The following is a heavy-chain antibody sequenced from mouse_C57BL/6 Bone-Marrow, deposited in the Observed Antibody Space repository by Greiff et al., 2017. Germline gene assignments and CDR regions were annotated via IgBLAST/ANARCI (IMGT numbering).Heavy chain of an antibody. V-gene: IGHV5-4*03. CDR1: GFTFSSYA. CDR2: ISDGGSYT. Sequence: EVKLMESGGGFVKPGGSLKLSCAASGFTFSSYAMSWVRQTPEKRLEWVATISDGGSYTYYPDNVKGRFTISRDNAKNNLYLQMSHLKSEDTAMYYCARSWFAYWGQGTLVTVSA. J-gene: IGHJ3*01. CDR3: ARSWFAY.